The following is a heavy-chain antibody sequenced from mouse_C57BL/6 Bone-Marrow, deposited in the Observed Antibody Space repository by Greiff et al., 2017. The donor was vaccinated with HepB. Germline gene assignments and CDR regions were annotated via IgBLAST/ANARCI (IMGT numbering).Heavy chain of an antibody. CDR2: IYPGSGST. J-gene: IGHJ2*01. Sequence: VQLQQPGAELVKPGASVKMSCKASGYTFTSYWITWVKQRPGQGLEWIGDIYPGSGSTNYNEKFKSKATLTVDTSSSTAYMQISSLTSEDSAVYYCARGDYYGSSPLDYWGQGTTLTVSS. V-gene: IGHV1-55*01. CDR3: ARGDYYGSSPLDY. CDR1: GYTFTSYW. D-gene: IGHD1-1*01.